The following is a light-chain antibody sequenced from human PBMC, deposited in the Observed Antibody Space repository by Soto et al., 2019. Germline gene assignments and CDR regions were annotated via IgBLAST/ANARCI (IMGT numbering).Light chain of an antibody. CDR1: QSISSW. CDR3: QQSYSTTLT. J-gene: IGKJ4*01. CDR2: AAS. Sequence: IQMTHAPSTLSASVGDRVNITFLASQSISSWLAWYQQKPGKAPKLLIYAASSLQSGVTSRFSGSGSGTDFTPNITSLQPEDFATYYCQQSYSTTLTVGGGTQVDI. V-gene: IGKV1-39*01.